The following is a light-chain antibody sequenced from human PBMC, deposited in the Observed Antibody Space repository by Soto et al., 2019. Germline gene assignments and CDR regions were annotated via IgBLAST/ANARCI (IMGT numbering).Light chain of an antibody. CDR1: QSVSSY. Sequence: IVLTQSPATLSLSPGERATLSWRASQSVSSYLAWYQRKPGQAPRLLIYEASNRATGIPARLSGSGSGTDFTLTISSIEPEDFAVYYCQQRTDWVTFGGGTKVDIK. V-gene: IGKV3-11*01. CDR2: EAS. CDR3: QQRTDWVT. J-gene: IGKJ4*01.